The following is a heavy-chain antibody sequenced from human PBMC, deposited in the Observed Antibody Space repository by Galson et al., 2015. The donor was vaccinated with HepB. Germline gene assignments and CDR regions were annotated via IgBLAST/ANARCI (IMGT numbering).Heavy chain of an antibody. V-gene: IGHV1-46*02. D-gene: IGHD2-2*01. CDR3: AREAEPFSSSFFLAS. CDR2: INPTGRSA. J-gene: IGHJ5*01. Sequence: SVKVSCKASGDTFNTYYFHWVRQAPGQGLEWMGIINPTGRSASYAQKFKGRVTLTRDTSTTTVYMDLSGLTSEDTAVYYCAREAEPFSSSFFLASWGHGTLVTVSS. CDR1: GDTFNTYY.